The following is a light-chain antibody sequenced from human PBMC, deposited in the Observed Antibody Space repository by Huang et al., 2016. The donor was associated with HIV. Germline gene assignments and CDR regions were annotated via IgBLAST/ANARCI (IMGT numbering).Light chain of an antibody. J-gene: IGKJ4*02. CDR1: QTISSY. CDR2: DTA. V-gene: IGKV3-11*01. Sequence: EVVLTQSPATLSLSPGERATLSCRASQTISSYLAWYQHKPGQPPRLLIYDTAKRATVIPARFSGSGSGTDFTLTISSLEPEDFAVYYCHQRAGWPLFGGGTKVEIK. CDR3: HQRAGWPL.